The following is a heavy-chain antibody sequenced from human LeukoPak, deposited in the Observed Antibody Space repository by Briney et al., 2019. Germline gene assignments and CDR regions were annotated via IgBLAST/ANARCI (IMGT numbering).Heavy chain of an antibody. CDR2: IYHSGST. CDR1: GYSISSGYY. CDR3: ARVRGDYDSSGYYYPYYFDY. J-gene: IGHJ4*02. D-gene: IGHD3-22*01. V-gene: IGHV4-38-2*02. Sequence: SETLSLTCTVSGYSISSGYYWGWIRQPPGKGLEWIGSIYHSGSTYYNPSLKSRVTISVDTSKNQFSLKLSSVTAADTAVYYCARVRGDYDSSGYYYPYYFDYWGQGTLVTVSS.